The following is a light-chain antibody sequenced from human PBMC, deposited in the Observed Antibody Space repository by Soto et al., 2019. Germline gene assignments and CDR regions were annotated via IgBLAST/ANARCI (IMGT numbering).Light chain of an antibody. Sequence: SYELTQPPSVSVAPGKTARITCGGTNIGSKSVHWYQQKPGQAPVLVIYYDSDRPSGILERFSGSNSGNTATLTISRVEAGDEADYYCQVWDSSSDHPVVFGGGTQLTVL. CDR1: NIGSKS. CDR2: YDS. J-gene: IGLJ2*01. CDR3: QVWDSSSDHPVV. V-gene: IGLV3-21*04.